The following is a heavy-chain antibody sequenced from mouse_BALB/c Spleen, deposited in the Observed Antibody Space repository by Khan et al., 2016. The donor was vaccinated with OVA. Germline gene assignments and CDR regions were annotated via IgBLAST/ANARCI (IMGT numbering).Heavy chain of an antibody. J-gene: IGHJ4*01. CDR1: GFSLTSYG. CDR2: IWSDGKT. D-gene: IGHD2-4*01. CDR3: AINAHMITTVVDY. Sequence: QVQLKESGPGLVAPSQSLSITCTVSGFSLTSYGVHWVRQPPGKGLEWLVVIWSDGKTTYNSTLKSRLSISKDNSKSQVSLKMSRLPTDDTAEYYCAINAHMITTVVDYWGQGTSVTVSS. V-gene: IGHV2-6*02.